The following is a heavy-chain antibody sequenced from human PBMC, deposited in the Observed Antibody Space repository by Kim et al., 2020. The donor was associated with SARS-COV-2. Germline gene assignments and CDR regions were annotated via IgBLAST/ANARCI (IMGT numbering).Heavy chain of an antibody. Sequence: SETLSLTCTVSGASISSVNYYWAWVRQPPGKGLEWIGSIYHTGGAHYNPSLKSRVTISADTSKNQVSLKVTSATAVDTSVYFCAKGGSGPLDNWGQGTL. V-gene: IGHV4-39*01. J-gene: IGHJ4*02. CDR2: IYHTGGA. CDR1: GASISSVNYY. CDR3: AKGGSGPLDN. D-gene: IGHD1-26*01.